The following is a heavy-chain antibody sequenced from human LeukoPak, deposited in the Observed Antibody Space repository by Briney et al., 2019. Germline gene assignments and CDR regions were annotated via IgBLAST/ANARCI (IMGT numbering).Heavy chain of an antibody. Sequence: PGGSLRLSCAASGFTFSSYAMHWVRQAPGKGLEWVAVISYDGSNKYYADSVKGRFTISRDNSKNTLYLQMNSLRAEDTAVYYCAYGYSSSWYLPYYYYGMDVWGQGTTVTVSS. V-gene: IGHV3-30*04. CDR2: ISYDGSNK. D-gene: IGHD6-13*01. CDR1: GFTFSSYA. CDR3: AYGYSSSWYLPYYYYGMDV. J-gene: IGHJ6*02.